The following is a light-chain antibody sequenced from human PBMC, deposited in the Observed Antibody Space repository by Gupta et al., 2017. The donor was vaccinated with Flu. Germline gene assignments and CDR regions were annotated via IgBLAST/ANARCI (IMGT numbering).Light chain of an antibody. CDR1: FSDVGAYNY. CDR2: DVT. CDR3: WSYATTYSWV. Sequence: TFSDVGAYNYVSRYQQHPGRAPKLIISDVTKRPSGVPERFSGSKSANTASLTISGLQPVDEADYYCWSYATTYSWVFGGGTKLTVL. V-gene: IGLV2-11*03. J-gene: IGLJ3*02.